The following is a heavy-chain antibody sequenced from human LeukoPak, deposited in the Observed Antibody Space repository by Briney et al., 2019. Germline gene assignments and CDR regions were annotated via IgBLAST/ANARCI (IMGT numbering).Heavy chain of an antibody. Sequence: GGSLRLSCAASGFTFSSYATSWVRQAPGKGLEWVSAISGSGGSTYYADSVKGRFTISRDNSKNTLYLQMNSLRAEDTAVYYCTTLYCGGDCYIAFDIWGQGTMVTVSS. CDR3: TTLYCGGDCYIAFDI. V-gene: IGHV3-23*01. J-gene: IGHJ3*02. D-gene: IGHD2-21*02. CDR1: GFTFSSYA. CDR2: ISGSGGST.